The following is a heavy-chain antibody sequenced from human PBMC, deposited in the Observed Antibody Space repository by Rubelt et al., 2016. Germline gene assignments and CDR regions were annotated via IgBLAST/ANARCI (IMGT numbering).Heavy chain of an antibody. D-gene: IGHD2-2*01. Sequence: GVGLEWVSYISSSSSTIYYADSVKGRFTISRDNAKNSLYLQMNSLRAEDTAVYYCARAPVVPAAIYYYYYGMDVWGQGTTVTVSS. CDR2: ISSSSSTI. CDR3: ARAPVVPAAIYYYYYGMDV. J-gene: IGHJ6*02. V-gene: IGHV3-48*01.